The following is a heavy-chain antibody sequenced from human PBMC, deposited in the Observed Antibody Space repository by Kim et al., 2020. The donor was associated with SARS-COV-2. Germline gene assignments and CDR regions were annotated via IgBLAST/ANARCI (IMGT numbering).Heavy chain of an antibody. Sequence: SETLSLTCTVSGGSISSSSYYWGWIRQPPGKGLEWIGSIYYSGSTYYNPSLKSRVTISVDTSKNQFSLKLISVTAGDTAVYYCARHLGWPLMVYARGYYYYCMDVWGRGTTVTVSS. CDR1: GGSISSSSYY. D-gene: IGHD2-8*01. CDR3: ARHLGWPLMVYARGYYYYCMDV. V-gene: IGHV4-39*01. J-gene: IGHJ6*02. CDR2: IYYSGST.